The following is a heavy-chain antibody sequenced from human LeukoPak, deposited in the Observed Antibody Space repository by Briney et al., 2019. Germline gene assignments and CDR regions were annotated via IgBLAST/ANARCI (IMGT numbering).Heavy chain of an antibody. V-gene: IGHV4-34*01. CDR2: INHSGST. CDR1: GGSFSGYY. D-gene: IGHD3-22*01. Sequence: PSETLSLTCAVYGGSFSGYYWSWIRQPPGKGLEWIGEINHSGSTNYNPSLKSRVTISVDTSKNQFSLKLSSVTAADTAVYYCARDSSGYLFDYWGKGTLVTVSS. J-gene: IGHJ4*02. CDR3: ARDSSGYLFDY.